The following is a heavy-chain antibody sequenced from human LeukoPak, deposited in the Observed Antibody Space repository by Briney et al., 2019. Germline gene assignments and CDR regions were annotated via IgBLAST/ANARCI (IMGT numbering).Heavy chain of an antibody. CDR2: IYYSGST. Sequence: SETLSLTCTVSGGSISSGDDYYWSWIRQPPGKGLEWIGYIYYSGSTYYNPSLKSRVTISVDRSKNQFSLKLSSVTAADTAVYYXARFXXXLNAF. D-gene: IGHD2-8*01. V-gene: IGHV4-30-4*01. J-gene: IGHJ3*01. CDR3: ARFXXXLNAF. CDR1: GGSISSGDDYY.